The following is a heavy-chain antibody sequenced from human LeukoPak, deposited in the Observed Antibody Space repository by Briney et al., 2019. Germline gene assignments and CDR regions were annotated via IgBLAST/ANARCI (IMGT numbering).Heavy chain of an antibody. CDR3: ARGLFPGMATFYFDH. CDR2: IKQEGSEK. V-gene: IGHV3-7*01. J-gene: IGHJ4*02. Sequence: QSGGSLRLSCVASGLTFSYYWMTWVRQAPGKGLEWVANIKQEGSEKYYVDSVKGRFTISRDNAKNSLYLQMNSPRAEDTAVYYCARGLFPGMATFYFDHWGRGTLVTVSS. CDR1: GLTFSYYW. D-gene: IGHD5-12*01.